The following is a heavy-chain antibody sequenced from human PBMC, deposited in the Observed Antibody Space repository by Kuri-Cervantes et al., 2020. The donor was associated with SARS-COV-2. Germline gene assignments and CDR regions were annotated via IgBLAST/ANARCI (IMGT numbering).Heavy chain of an antibody. D-gene: IGHD2-2*02. V-gene: IGHV4-4*02. CDR3: ARESTYTFDI. Sequence: GSLRLSCVVSGGAINTYNWWTWVRQPPGKGLQWIGEIFHDGSTKFNPSLSLRGRVTMSLDKSKNHFSLNLTSVTAADTAVYYCARESTYTFDIWAKGHWAPSPQ. CDR2: IFHDGST. CDR1: GGAINTYNW. J-gene: IGHJ3*02.